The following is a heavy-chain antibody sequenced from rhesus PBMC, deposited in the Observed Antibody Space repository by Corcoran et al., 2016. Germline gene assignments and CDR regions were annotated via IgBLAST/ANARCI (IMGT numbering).Heavy chain of an antibody. J-gene: IGHJ4*01. D-gene: IGHD3-28*01. V-gene: IGHV2S2*01. CDR2: IYLDDDK. Sequence: QVTLKESGPALVKPTQTLTLTCTFSGFSLSTSGIRVICIRQPPGKALEGLERIYLDDDKYYSTSLKRRLTISKDTSKSQVVLTMTNMYPVDTATYYCARSSYYGSGVFDYWCQGVLVTVSS. CDR1: GFSLSTSGIR. CDR3: ARSSYYGSGVFDY.